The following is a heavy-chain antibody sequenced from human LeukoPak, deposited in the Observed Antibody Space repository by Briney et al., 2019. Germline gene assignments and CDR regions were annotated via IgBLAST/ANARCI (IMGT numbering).Heavy chain of an antibody. D-gene: IGHD5-24*01. J-gene: IGHJ4*02. Sequence: PSETLSLTCTVSGGSISSYYWGWIRQPPGKGLEWIGSIYYSGSTYYNPSLKSRVTISVDTSKNQFSLKLSSVTAADTAVYYCARDPRPRKYDVRDGYNFDYWGQGTLVTVSS. V-gene: IGHV4-39*07. CDR2: IYYSGST. CDR3: ARDPRPRKYDVRDGYNFDY. CDR1: GGSISSYY.